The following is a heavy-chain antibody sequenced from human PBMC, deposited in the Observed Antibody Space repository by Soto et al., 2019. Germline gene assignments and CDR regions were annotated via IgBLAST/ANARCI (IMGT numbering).Heavy chain of an antibody. Sequence: QVQLVESGGGVVQPGTSLRLSCEASGFAFNKFGMHWVRQAPGKGLEWVAFISYDGSYQYYADSVQGRLTITRDNSMNTLNMQLNSLRRDDTAVYYCAKGGEVGGVLGDHWGQGTLVTVSS. CDR3: AKGGEVGGVLGDH. CDR1: GFAFNKFG. J-gene: IGHJ4*02. V-gene: IGHV3-30*18. CDR2: ISYDGSYQ. D-gene: IGHD1-26*01.